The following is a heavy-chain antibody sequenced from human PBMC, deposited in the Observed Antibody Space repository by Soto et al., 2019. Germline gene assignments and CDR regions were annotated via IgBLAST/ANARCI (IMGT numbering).Heavy chain of an antibody. Sequence: GGSLRLSCAASGFTFSSYAMSWVRQAPGKVLELGSAISGSGASTYYADYVKGRFTTSRDNSKKTLYLQMNSLRAEDTAGYYCAKDNVRIFGVAPFDYWGQGTLVPV. J-gene: IGHJ4*02. CDR2: ISGSGAST. CDR1: GFTFSSYA. V-gene: IGHV3-23*01. D-gene: IGHD3-3*01. CDR3: AKDNVRIFGVAPFDY.